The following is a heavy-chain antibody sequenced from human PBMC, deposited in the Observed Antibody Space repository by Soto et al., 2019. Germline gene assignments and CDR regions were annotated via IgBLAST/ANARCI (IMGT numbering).Heavy chain of an antibody. J-gene: IGHJ6*02. CDR1: GFTFSSYA. D-gene: IGHD3-3*01. V-gene: IGHV3-23*01. CDR3: AKAVTYYDFWSGYSTYYYYYGMDV. CDR2: ISGSGGST. Sequence: PGGSLRRSCGASGFTFSSYAMSWVRQAPGKGLEWVSAISGSGGSTYYADSVKGRFTISRDNSKNTLYLQMNSLRAEDTAVYYCAKAVTYYDFWSGYSTYYYYYGMDVWGQGTTVTVSS.